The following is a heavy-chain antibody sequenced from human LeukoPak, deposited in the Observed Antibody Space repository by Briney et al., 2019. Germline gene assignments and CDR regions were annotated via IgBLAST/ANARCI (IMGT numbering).Heavy chain of an antibody. CDR1: GGSISSGGYS. V-gene: IGHV4-30-2*01. CDR2: IYHSGST. Sequence: SETLSLTCAVSGGSISSGGYSWSWIRQPPGKGLEWIGYIYHSGSTYYNPSLKSRVTISVDRSKNQFSLMLSSVTAADTAVYYCATRTGDYVAAFDIWGQGTMVTVSS. CDR3: ATRTGDYVAAFDI. J-gene: IGHJ3*02. D-gene: IGHD4-17*01.